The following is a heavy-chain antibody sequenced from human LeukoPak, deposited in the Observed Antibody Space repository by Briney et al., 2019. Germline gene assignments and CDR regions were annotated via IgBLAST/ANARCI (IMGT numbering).Heavy chain of an antibody. CDR1: GFTFSSYW. J-gene: IGHJ4*02. D-gene: IGHD6-6*01. CDR3: ARAESIAAPDY. Sequence: GGSLRLSCAASGFTFSSYWMHWVRQAPGKGLVWVSRINTDGSSTSYADSVKGRFTISRDNAKNTLYLQMNSLRAEDTAVYYCARAESIAAPDYWGQGTLVTVSS. CDR2: INTDGSST. V-gene: IGHV3-74*01.